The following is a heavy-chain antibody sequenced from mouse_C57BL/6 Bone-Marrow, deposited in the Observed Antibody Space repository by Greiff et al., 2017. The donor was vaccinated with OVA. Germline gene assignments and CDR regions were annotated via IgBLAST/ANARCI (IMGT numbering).Heavy chain of an antibody. J-gene: IGHJ4*01. D-gene: IGHD1-1*01. CDR3: ARRDYYGSSDYYAMDY. V-gene: IGHV1-82*01. CDR1: GYAFSSSW. CDR2: IYPGDGDT. Sequence: QVQLQQSGPELVKPGASVKISCKASGYAFSSSWMNWVKQRPGKGLEWIGRIYPGDGDTNYTGKFKGKATLTADKSSSTAYMQLSSLTSEDSAVYFGARRDYYGSSDYYAMDYWGQGTSVTVSS.